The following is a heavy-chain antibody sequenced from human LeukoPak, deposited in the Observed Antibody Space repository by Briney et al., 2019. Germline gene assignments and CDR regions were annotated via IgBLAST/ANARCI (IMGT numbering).Heavy chain of an antibody. CDR2: ISWNSGSI. CDR3: AKDSAQLRTSYGGYVDY. V-gene: IGHV3-9*01. CDR1: GFTFDDYA. Sequence: GGSLRLSCAASGFTFDDYAMHWVRQAPGKGLEWVSGISWNSGSIGYADSVKGRFTISRDNAKNSLYLQMNSLRAEDTALYYCAKDSAQLRTSYGGYVDYWGQGTLVTVSS. D-gene: IGHD2-21*01. J-gene: IGHJ4*02.